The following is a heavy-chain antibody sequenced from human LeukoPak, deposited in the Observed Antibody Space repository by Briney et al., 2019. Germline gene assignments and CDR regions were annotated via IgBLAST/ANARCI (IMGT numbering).Heavy chain of an antibody. CDR2: IYYSGST. CDR1: GGSISSYY. V-gene: IGHV4-59*01. J-gene: IGHJ4*02. D-gene: IGHD5-12*01. Sequence: PSETLSLTCTVSGGSISSYYWSWIRQPPGKGLEWIGYIYYSGSTNYNPSLKSRVTISVDTSKNQFSLKLSSVTAAGTAVYYCAHSGYDFWSQTHFDYWGQGTLVTVSS. CDR3: AHSGYDFWSQTHFDY.